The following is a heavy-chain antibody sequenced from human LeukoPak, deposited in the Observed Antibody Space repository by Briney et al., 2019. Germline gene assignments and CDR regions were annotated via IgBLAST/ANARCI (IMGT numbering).Heavy chain of an antibody. Sequence: PGGSLRLSCAASGFTFSSYAMSWVRQAPGKGLEWVSAISGSGGSTYYADSVKGRFTTSRDNSKNTLYLQMNSLRAEDTAVYYCAKDGSDIVVVPGSGRPFYYYYMDVWGKGTTVTVSS. J-gene: IGHJ6*03. CDR1: GFTFSSYA. CDR2: ISGSGGST. V-gene: IGHV3-23*01. D-gene: IGHD2-2*01. CDR3: AKDGSDIVVVPGSGRPFYYYYMDV.